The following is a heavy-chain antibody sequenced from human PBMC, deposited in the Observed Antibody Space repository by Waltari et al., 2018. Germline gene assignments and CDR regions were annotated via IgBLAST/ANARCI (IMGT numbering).Heavy chain of an antibody. J-gene: IGHJ4*02. CDR3: ARGAAADFDY. D-gene: IGHD6-13*01. CDR2: VSSSSYI. V-gene: IGHV3-21*01. Sequence: EVPLVESGGGLVKPGGSLRPSCAATGPTFISYSINWVRQAPGKGREWVPSVSSSSYIYYPDAVKGRFTISRDNTKNSLYLQMDKLRADDTAVYYCARGAAADFDYWGQGTLVTVSS. CDR1: GPTFISYS.